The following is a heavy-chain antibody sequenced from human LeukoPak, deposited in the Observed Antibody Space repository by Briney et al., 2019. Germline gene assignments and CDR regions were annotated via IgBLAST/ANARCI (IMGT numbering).Heavy chain of an antibody. D-gene: IGHD6-13*01. CDR2: INPSGGST. Sequence: ASVKVSCKASGYTFTSYYMHWVRQAPGQGLEWMGIINPSGGSTSYAQKFQGRVTMTRDMSTSTVYMELSSLRSEDTAVYYCARDRYSSSWYIGPTGGFDPWGQGTLVTVSS. CDR1: GYTFTSYY. J-gene: IGHJ5*02. CDR3: ARDRYSSSWYIGPTGGFDP. V-gene: IGHV1-46*01.